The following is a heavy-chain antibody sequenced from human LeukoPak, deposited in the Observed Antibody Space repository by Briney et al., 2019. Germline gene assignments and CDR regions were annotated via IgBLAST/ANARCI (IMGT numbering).Heavy chain of an antibody. D-gene: IGHD2-2*01. Sequence: PSETLSLTCTVSGGSISSYYWSWIRQPAGKGLEWIGRIYTSGSTNYNPSLKSRVTMSVDTSKNQFSLKLSSVTAADTAVYYCAGCSSTSCYNWFDPWSQGTLVTVSS. CDR2: IYTSGST. CDR1: GGSISSYY. J-gene: IGHJ5*02. V-gene: IGHV4-4*07. CDR3: AGCSSTSCYNWFDP.